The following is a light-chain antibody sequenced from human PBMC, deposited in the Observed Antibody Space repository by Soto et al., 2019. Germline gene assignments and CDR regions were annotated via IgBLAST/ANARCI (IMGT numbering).Light chain of an antibody. CDR2: WAS. V-gene: IGKV4-1*01. CDR1: QSVLYTSNNKNY. CDR3: QQYYNTPLT. Sequence: DIVMTQSPDSLAVSLGERATINCKSSQSVLYTSNNKNYFAWYQQKPGQPPKXLIYWASTRESGVPDRFSGSGSGTHVTLTISSRQAADVAVYYCQQYYNTPLTFGGGTKVDIK. J-gene: IGKJ4*01.